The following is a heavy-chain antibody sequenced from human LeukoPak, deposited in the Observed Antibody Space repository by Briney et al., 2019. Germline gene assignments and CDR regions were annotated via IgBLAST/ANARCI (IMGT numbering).Heavy chain of an antibody. CDR3: AGGPFYYGSGSYYTKDY. CDR2: ISAYNGNT. V-gene: IGHV1-18*01. CDR1: GYTFTTYG. J-gene: IGHJ4*02. Sequence: GSVKVSCKASGYTFTTYGISWVRQAPGQGLEWMGWISAYNGNTNYAQKLQGRVTMTTDTSTSTAYMELRSLRSDDTAVYYCAGGPFYYGSGSYYTKDYWGQGTLVTVSS. D-gene: IGHD3-10*01.